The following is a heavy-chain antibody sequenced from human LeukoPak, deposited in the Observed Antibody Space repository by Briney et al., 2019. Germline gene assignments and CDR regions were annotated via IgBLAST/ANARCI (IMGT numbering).Heavy chain of an antibody. J-gene: IGHJ4*02. CDR3: AKDKGHTVATIMGVGDY. Sequence: GGSLRLSCAASGFTFSSYGMHWGRDAPGKGLECVAFIRYDGSNKYYADSVKGRSTISRDNSKNTLYLQMNSLRAEDTAVYYCAKDKGHTVATIMGVGDYWGQGTLVTVSS. V-gene: IGHV3-30*02. CDR1: GFTFSSYG. CDR2: IRYDGSNK. D-gene: IGHD5-12*01.